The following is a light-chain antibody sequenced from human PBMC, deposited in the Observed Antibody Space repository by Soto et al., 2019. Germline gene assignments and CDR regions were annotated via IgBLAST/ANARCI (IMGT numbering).Light chain of an antibody. CDR2: DVS. J-gene: IGLJ1*01. Sequence: QSVLTQPASVSGSPGQSITISCTGTSGDVGGYNYVSWYQQHPGKAPKLMIYDVSNRPSGVSNRFSGSKSGNTASLTISGLQAEDEADYYCSSYTSSSTLNYVFGTGTKVPVL. CDR3: SSYTSSSTLNYV. CDR1: SGDVGGYNY. V-gene: IGLV2-14*01.